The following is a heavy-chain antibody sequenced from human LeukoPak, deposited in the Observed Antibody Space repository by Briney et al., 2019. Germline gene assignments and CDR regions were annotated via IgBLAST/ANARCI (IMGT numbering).Heavy chain of an antibody. CDR3: AAPTVLRYFDPRPTSRLYYYMDV. D-gene: IGHD3-9*01. V-gene: IGHV4-39*01. CDR1: GGSISSSSYY. J-gene: IGHJ6*03. Sequence: SETLSLTCTVSGGSISSSSYYWGWIRQPPGKGLEWIGSIYYSGSTYYNPSLKSRVTISVDTSKNQFSLKLGSVTAADTAVYYCAAPTVLRYFDPRPTSRLYYYMDVWGKGTTVTISS. CDR2: IYYSGST.